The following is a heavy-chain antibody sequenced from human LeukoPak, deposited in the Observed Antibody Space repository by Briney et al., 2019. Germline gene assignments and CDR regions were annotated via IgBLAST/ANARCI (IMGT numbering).Heavy chain of an antibody. CDR1: GFTFSTHW. J-gene: IGHJ4*02. CDR3: AREYYGSSFGY. V-gene: IGHV3-74*01. D-gene: IGHD3-10*01. CDR2: INSDGSST. Sequence: GGSLRLSCAASGFTFSTHWMHWVRQVPGKGLVWVSRINSDGSSTGYADSVKGRFTISRDNAKNTLDLQMNSLRAEDTAVYYCAREYYGSSFGYWGQGTLVTVSS.